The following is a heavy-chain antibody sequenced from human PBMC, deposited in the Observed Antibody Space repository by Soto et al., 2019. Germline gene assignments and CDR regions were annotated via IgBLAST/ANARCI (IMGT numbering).Heavy chain of an antibody. D-gene: IGHD1-26*01. J-gene: IGHJ4*02. CDR3: ARGVWAGASKYCDY. CDR2: VYHRGST. V-gene: IGHV4-4*02. CDR1: GGSIDSSDW. Sequence: QVQLQESGPGLVKPSVTLSLTCAVSGGSIDSSDWWTWVRQPPGKELEWIGEVYHRGSTNYNPSLTSRVTISVDKNTNPFSLRLSSVTAADTAVYYCARGVWAGASKYCDYWGQGTLVTVSS.